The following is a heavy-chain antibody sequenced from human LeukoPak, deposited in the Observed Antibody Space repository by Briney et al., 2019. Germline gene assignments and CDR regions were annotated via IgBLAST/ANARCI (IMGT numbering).Heavy chain of an antibody. V-gene: IGHV4-30-4*01. CDR2: IYYSGST. Sequence: PSETLSLTCTVSGGSISSGDYYWSWIRQPPGKGLEWIGYIYYSGSTYYNPSLKSRVTISVDTSKNQFSLKLSSVTAADTAVYYCARAQSGSYSPAFDYWGQGTLVTVSS. CDR3: ARAQSGSYSPAFDY. CDR1: GGSISSGDYY. J-gene: IGHJ4*02. D-gene: IGHD1-26*01.